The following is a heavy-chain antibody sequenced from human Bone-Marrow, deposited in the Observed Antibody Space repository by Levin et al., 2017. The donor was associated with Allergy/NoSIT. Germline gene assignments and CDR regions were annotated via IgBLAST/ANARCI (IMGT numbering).Heavy chain of an antibody. Sequence: GGSLRLSCAASGFTFSNAWMSWVRQAPGKGLEWVGRIKSKTDGGTTDYAAPVKGRFTISRDDSKNTLYLQMNSLKTEDTAVYYCTTGGRPDGPGGTLYNGNYVDYWGQGTLVTVSS. CDR3: TTGGRPDGPGGTLYNGNYVDY. V-gene: IGHV3-15*01. D-gene: IGHD1-14*01. J-gene: IGHJ4*02. CDR2: IKSKTDGGTT. CDR1: GFTFSNAW.